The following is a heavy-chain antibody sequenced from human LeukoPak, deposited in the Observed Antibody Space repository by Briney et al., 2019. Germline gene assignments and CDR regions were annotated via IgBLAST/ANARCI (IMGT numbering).Heavy chain of an antibody. D-gene: IGHD4-17*01. J-gene: IGHJ6*03. Sequence: ASVKVSCKASGYTFTIYGISWVRQAPGQGLEWMGWISAYNGNTNYAQKLQGRVTMTTDTSTSTAYMELRSLRSDDTAVYYCARVYRGDKYYYMDVWGKGTTVTVSS. CDR2: ISAYNGNT. CDR3: ARVYRGDKYYYMDV. V-gene: IGHV1-18*01. CDR1: GYTFTIYG.